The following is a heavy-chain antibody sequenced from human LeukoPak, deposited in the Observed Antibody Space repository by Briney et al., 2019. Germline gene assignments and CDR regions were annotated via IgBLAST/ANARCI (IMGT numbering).Heavy chain of an antibody. J-gene: IGHJ6*03. CDR2: ITSGSSYI. CDR3: ARDPYSGNYRAYYYYYMDV. D-gene: IGHD1-26*01. CDR1: GFSFSTYN. Sequence: GGSLRLSCAASGFSFSTYNMNWVRQAPGQRLERVSSITSGSSYIYYADSVKGRFTISRDNAKSSLYLQMDSLRAEDTAVYYCARDPYSGNYRAYYYYYMDVWGKGTTVTISS. V-gene: IGHV3-21*01.